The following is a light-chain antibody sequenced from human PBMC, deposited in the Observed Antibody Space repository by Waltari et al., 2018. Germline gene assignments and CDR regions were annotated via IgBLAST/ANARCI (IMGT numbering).Light chain of an antibody. CDR2: LDD. CDR3: AGWDDSLTGVV. J-gene: IGLJ2*01. CDR1: SSNIGTTY. Sequence: QSVLNQPPSLSGTPGQRVTISCSGSSSNIGTTYLFWYQQFPGRAPKLLIYLDDHRPSGVPDRFSASKSGSSASLTISGLRPEDEADYHCAGWDDSLTGVVFGGGTKLTV. V-gene: IGLV1-47*01.